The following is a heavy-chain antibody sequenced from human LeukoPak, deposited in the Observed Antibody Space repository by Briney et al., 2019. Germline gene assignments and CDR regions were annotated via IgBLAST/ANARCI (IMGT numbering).Heavy chain of an antibody. J-gene: IGHJ4*02. CDR1: GFTFSSYA. CDR2: ISGSGGST. D-gene: IGHD1-1*01. V-gene: IGHV3-23*01. CDR3: ARDSPETTTDTYPEEFDY. Sequence: PGGSLRLSCAASGFTFSSYAMSWVRQAPGKGLEWVSAISGSGGSTYYADSVKGRFTISRDNAKSTLYLQMNSLRVEDTAVYYCARDSPETTTDTYPEEFDYWGQGTLVTVSS.